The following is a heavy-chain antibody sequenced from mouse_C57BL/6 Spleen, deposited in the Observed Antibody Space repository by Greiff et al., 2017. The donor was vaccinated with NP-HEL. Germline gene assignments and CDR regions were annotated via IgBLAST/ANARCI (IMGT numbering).Heavy chain of an antibody. D-gene: IGHD2-3*01. CDR1: GYTFTSYW. J-gene: IGHJ1*03. CDR2: IHPNSGST. Sequence: QVQLQQPGAELVKPGASVKLSCKASGYTFTSYWMHWVKQRPGQGLEWIGMIHPNSGSTNYNEKFKSKATLTVDKSSSTAYMQLSSLTSEDSAVYYCAREVYDGYFNWYFDVWGTGTTVTVSS. V-gene: IGHV1-64*01. CDR3: AREVYDGYFNWYFDV.